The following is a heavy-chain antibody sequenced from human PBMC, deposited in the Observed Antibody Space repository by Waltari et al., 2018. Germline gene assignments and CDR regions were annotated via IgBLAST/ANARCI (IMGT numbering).Heavy chain of an antibody. J-gene: IGHJ5*02. D-gene: IGHD3-9*01. CDR3: ARAPPYYDILTGYPDENWFDP. CDR2: MNPNSGNT. CDR1: GYTFTSYD. V-gene: IGHV1-8*02. Sequence: QVQLVQSGAEVKKPGASVKVSCKASGYTFTSYDINWVRQATGQGLEWMGWMNPNSGNTGYAQKLQGRVTMTRKTSISTAYMELSSLRSEDTAVYYCARAPPYYDILTGYPDENWFDPWGQGTLVTVSS.